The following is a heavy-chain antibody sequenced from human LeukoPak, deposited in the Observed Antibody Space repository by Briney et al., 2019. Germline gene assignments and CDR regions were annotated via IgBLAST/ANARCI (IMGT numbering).Heavy chain of an antibody. J-gene: IGHJ4*02. D-gene: IGHD3-22*01. CDR2: ISGYGDNT. V-gene: IGHV3-23*01. Sequence: GGSLRLSCAASGFTFSSYAMTWVRQAPGKGLEWVSDISGYGDNTYYADSVKGRFTISRDGSNNTLYLQMSSLRVEDTAIYYCARAPRGFQWFVEYWGQGTLVTVPS. CDR3: ARAPRGFQWFVEY. CDR1: GFTFSSYA.